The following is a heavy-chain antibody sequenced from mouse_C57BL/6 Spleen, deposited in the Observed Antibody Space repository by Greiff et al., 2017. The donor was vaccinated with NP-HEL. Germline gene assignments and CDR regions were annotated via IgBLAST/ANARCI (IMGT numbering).Heavy chain of an antibody. V-gene: IGHV1-42*01. CDR2: INPSTGGT. CDR3: ASLLGYYAMDY. Sequence: VQLQQSGPELVKPGASVKISCKASGYSFTGYYMNWVKQSPEKSLEWIGEINPSTGGTTYNQKFKAKATLTVDKSSSTASMQLKSLTSEDSAVYYCASLLGYYAMDYWGQGTSVTVSS. J-gene: IGHJ4*01. CDR1: GYSFTGYY. D-gene: IGHD2-1*01.